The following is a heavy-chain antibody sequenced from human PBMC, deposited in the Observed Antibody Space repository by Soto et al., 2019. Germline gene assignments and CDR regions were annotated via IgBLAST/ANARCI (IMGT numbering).Heavy chain of an antibody. V-gene: IGHV3-23*01. J-gene: IGHJ4*02. Sequence: GGSLRLSCAASGFTFSNFAMMWVRQAPGEGLECVSAISAGGVATYYADSAKGRFTVSRDNSKDTLYLQMNSLRGEDTAVYFCAKRLTSGDEGFWGRGTLVTVSS. CDR3: AKRLTSGDEGF. D-gene: IGHD2-21*02. CDR1: GFTFSNFA. CDR2: ISAGGVAT.